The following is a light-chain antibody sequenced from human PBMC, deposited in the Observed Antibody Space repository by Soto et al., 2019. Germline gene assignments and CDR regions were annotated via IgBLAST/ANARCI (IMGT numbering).Light chain of an antibody. CDR3: SSYTSTSTPRV. CDR1: SSDVGGYNY. Sequence: QPALTQPASVSGSPGQSITISCTGTSSDVGGYNYVSWYQLHPGKAPKLIIYEVSHRPSGASNHFSGYKSGNTASLTISGLQAEDEADYYCSSYTSTSTPRVFGTGTKVTVL. J-gene: IGLJ1*01. CDR2: EVS. V-gene: IGLV2-14*01.